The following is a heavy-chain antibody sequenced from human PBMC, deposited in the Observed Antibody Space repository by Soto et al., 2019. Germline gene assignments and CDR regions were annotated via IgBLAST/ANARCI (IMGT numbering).Heavy chain of an antibody. Sequence: EVQMLETGGGLVQTGGSLRLSCAASGFTFSGYAMSWVRQAPGRGLEWVSAISSSGDTTYYAGPVKGRFTISRDNSKNTLYLQMNSLRAEDTAVYYCAKDLRGDELGTDYWVQGALVTVSS. CDR3: AKDLRGDELGTDY. J-gene: IGHJ4*02. CDR2: ISSSGDTT. V-gene: IGHV3-23*01. CDR1: GFTFSGYA. D-gene: IGHD3-16*01.